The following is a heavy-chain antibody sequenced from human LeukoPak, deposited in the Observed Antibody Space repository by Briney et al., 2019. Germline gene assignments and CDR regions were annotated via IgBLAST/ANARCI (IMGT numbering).Heavy chain of an antibody. J-gene: IGHJ4*02. Sequence: PSETLSLTCTVSGGSISSHYWSWIRQPPGKGLEWIGYIYYSGSTNYNPSLKSRVTISVDTSKNQFSLKLSSVTAADTAVYYCARGTAVLRFLEWLHWGQGTLVTVSS. V-gene: IGHV4-59*11. CDR2: IYYSGST. CDR3: ARGTAVLRFLEWLH. CDR1: GGSISSHY. D-gene: IGHD3-3*01.